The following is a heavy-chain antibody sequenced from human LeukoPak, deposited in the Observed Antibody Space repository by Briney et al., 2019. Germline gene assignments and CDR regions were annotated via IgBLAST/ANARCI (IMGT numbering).Heavy chain of an antibody. CDR2: ISSSGSTI. D-gene: IGHD5-24*01. CDR3: AKRSLTWGYMDV. Sequence: GGSLRLSCAASGFTFSDYYMSWIRQAPGKGLEWVSYISSSGSTIYYADSVKGRFTISRDNSKNTLYLQMNSLRAEDTAVYYCAKRSLTWGYMDVWGKGTTVTVSS. J-gene: IGHJ6*03. V-gene: IGHV3-11*01. CDR1: GFTFSDYY.